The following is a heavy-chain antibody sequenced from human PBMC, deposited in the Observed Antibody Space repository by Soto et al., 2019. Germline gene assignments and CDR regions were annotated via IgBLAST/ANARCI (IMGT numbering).Heavy chain of an antibody. CDR2: LYWTFDK. J-gene: IGHJ4*02. CDR3: AQSRPAGNFHY. V-gene: IGHV2-5*01. Sequence: RPKPRYAEQRLALTCTSCGFPFNTRKEAVGWIRQPPGRALEWLALLYWTFDKRYSPSLKSRLTITKNTSRNQVVLTMTNMDPVDAATYYCAQSRPAGNFHYWVQGSLVTVSP. CDR1: GFPFNTRKEA. D-gene: IGHD6-13*01.